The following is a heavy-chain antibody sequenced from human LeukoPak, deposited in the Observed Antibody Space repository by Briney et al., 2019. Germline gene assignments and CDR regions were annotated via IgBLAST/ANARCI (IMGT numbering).Heavy chain of an antibody. V-gene: IGHV3-7*01. CDR1: GFTFSQYW. Sequence: GGSLRLSCAASGFTFSQYWMSWVRQAPGKGLEWVANIKHDGSEKQDGSEKNYVDSVKGRFTISRDNAKNSLYLQMNSLRAEDTAVYYCARSGRGVDSFYFYVDVWGKGTTVTVSS. J-gene: IGHJ6*03. CDR2: IKHDGSEKQDGSEK. CDR3: ARSGRGVDSFYFYVDV. D-gene: IGHD3-10*01.